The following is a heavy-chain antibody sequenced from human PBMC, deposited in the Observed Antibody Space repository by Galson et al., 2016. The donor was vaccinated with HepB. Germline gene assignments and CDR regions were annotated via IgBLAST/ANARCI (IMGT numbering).Heavy chain of an antibody. J-gene: IGHJ5*02. CDR1: GGTFSTYA. CDR3: ARVLEGPYNWFDP. Sequence: SVKVSCKASGGTFSTYAISWVRQAPGQGLEWMGRIIPIFGTANYAQKFQGRATITADEYTSTAYMELSSLRSEDTAVYYWARVLEGPYNWFDPWGQGTLVTVSS. CDR2: IIPIFGTA. V-gene: IGHV1-69*13.